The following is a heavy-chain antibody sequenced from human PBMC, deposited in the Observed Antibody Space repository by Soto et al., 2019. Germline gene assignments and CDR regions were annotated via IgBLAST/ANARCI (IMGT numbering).Heavy chain of an antibody. J-gene: IGHJ4*02. D-gene: IGHD2-2*01. CDR2: ISNAGSGNT. V-gene: IGHV1-3*01. CDR3: ARESNHYQDFFQN. CDR1: GYPFPSFE. Sequence: ASVKVSCKTSGYPFPSFEVHWIRQAPGQRPEWMGGISNAGSGNTKYSQKFQDRLTITGDKRATTVYMALSSLTSEDTATYYCARESNHYQDFFQNWGQGXQVTVHS.